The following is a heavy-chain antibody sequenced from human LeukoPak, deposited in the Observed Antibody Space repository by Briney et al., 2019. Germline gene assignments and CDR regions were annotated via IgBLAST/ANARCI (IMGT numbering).Heavy chain of an antibody. CDR3: ASASDSSGYYYSGAEYFQH. J-gene: IGHJ1*01. Sequence: PSETLSLTCAVYGGSFSGYYWSWIRQPPGKGLEWIGEINHSGSTNYNPSLKSRVTISVDTSKNQFSLKLSSVTAADTAVYYCASASDSSGYYYSGAEYFQHWGQGTLVTVSS. D-gene: IGHD3-22*01. CDR1: GGSFSGYY. V-gene: IGHV4-34*01. CDR2: INHSGST.